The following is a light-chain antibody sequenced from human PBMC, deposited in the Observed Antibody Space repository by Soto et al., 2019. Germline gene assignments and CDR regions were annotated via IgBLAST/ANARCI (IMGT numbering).Light chain of an antibody. CDR2: LGS. CDR1: QSLLHSNGYNY. J-gene: IGKJ1*01. CDR3: MQARQTPGP. V-gene: IGKV2-28*01. Sequence: DIVMTQSPLSLPATPGEPASISCSSSQSLLHSNGYNYLDWYLQKPGQSPQLLIYLGSNRASGVHDRFSGSGSGKDFTLKISRVEAEDVGVYYYMQARQTPGPCGRGTKVELK.